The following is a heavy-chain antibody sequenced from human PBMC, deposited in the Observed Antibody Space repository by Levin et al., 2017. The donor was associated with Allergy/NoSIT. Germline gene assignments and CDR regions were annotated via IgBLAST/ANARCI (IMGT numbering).Heavy chain of an antibody. CDR3: ARRYCSSSSCYIDP. CDR1: GGSFSGYY. J-gene: IGHJ5*02. D-gene: IGHD2-2*02. V-gene: IGHV4-34*01. CDR2: INHSGST. Sequence: PSETLSLTCAVYGGSFSGYYWSWIRQPPGKGLEWIGEINHSGSTNYNPSLKSRVTISVDTSKNQFSLKLSSVTAADTAVYYCARRYCSSSSCYIDPWGQGTLVTVSS.